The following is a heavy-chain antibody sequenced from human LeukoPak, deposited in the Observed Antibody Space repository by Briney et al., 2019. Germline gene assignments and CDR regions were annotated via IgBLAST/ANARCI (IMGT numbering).Heavy chain of an antibody. V-gene: IGHV1-18*04. Sequence: GASVKVSCKASGYTFTSYGISWVRQAPGQGLEWMGWISAYNGNTNYAQKLQGRVTMTTDTSTSTAYMELRSLRSDDTAVYYCAIVRYSRGPDRSHAEYFQHWGQGTLVTVSS. CDR2: ISAYNGNT. CDR1: GYTFTSYG. CDR3: AIVRYSRGPDRSHAEYFQH. J-gene: IGHJ1*01. D-gene: IGHD6-13*01.